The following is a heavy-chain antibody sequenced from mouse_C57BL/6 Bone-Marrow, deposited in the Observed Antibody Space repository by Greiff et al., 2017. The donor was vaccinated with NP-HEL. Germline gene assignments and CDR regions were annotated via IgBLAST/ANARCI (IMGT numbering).Heavy chain of an antibody. CDR2: INPNNGGT. J-gene: IGHJ2*01. CDR1: GYTFTDYY. CDR3: ARYGDADYFDY. D-gene: IGHD2-13*01. V-gene: IGHV1-26*01. Sequence: VQLKQSGPELVKPGASVQISCKASGYTFTDYYMNWVKQSHGKSLEWIGDINPNNGGTSYNQKFKGKATLTVDKSSSTAYMELRSLTSEDSAVYYCARYGDADYFDYWGQGTTLTVSS.